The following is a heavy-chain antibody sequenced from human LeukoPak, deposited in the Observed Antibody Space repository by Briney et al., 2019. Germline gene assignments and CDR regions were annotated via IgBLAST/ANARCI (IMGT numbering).Heavy chain of an antibody. D-gene: IGHD3-10*01. J-gene: IGHJ4*02. Sequence: ASVKVSCKASGYTFTGYYMHWVRQAPGQGLEWMGWINPNSGGTNYAQKFQGRVTMTRDTSISTAYMELSRLRSDDTAVYYCARVGGSGSYLDDYWGQGTLVTVSS. CDR2: INPNSGGT. V-gene: IGHV1-2*02. CDR1: GYTFTGYY. CDR3: ARVGGSGSYLDDY.